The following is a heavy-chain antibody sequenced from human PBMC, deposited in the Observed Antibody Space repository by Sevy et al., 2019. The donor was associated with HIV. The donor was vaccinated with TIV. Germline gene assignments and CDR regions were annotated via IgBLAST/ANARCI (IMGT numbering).Heavy chain of an antibody. CDR3: ATGLPGEYVDCSSCYSDYFAY. V-gene: IGHV1-24*01. J-gene: IGHJ4*02. D-gene: IGHD2-15*01. Sequence: ASVKVSCKVSGYTLIEFSMHWVRQAPGKGLEWMGGFDPEDGETIYGQRFQGRVTMTEDTSTDTAYMQLSSLRSEVTAVYYCATGLPGEYVDCSSCYSDYFAYWGQGTLVTVSS. CDR1: GYTLIEFS. CDR2: FDPEDGET.